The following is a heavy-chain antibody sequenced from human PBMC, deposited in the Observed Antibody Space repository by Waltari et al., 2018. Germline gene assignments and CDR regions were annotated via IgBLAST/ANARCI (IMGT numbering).Heavy chain of an antibody. CDR1: TITFRGAG. CDR3: AIDVPEMVPQADY. J-gene: IGHJ4*02. CDR2: IKSRVDGGTR. V-gene: IGHV3-15*01. Sequence: EVQVVESGGGLVKPGGSLSLSCAASTITFRGAGLNWVRQAPGKGLEWIARIKSRVDGGTRDYAAPVKDRFTISRDDSRYTLYLQMNSLKKEDTGVYYCAIDVPEMVPQADYWGQGSLVTVSS. D-gene: IGHD2-8*01.